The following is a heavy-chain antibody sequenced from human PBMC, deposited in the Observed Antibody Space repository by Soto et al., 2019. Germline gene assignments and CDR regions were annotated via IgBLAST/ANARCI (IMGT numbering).Heavy chain of an antibody. CDR1: NYSFRSFG. CDR3: ARDPFYSGSNLQVGYFDS. Sequence: ASVKVSCKASNYSFRSFGISWMRQAPGQGLEWMAWINPSNDNTNYAQSLQGRVTLTADTSTSTAYMELRGLRSDDTAVYYCARDPFYSGSNLQVGYFDSWGQGTLVTV. J-gene: IGHJ4*02. D-gene: IGHD1-26*01. CDR2: INPSNDNT. V-gene: IGHV1-18*01.